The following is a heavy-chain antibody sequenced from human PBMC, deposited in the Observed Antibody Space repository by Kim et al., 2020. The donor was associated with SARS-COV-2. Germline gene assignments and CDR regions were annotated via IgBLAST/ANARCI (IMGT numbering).Heavy chain of an antibody. J-gene: IGHJ4*01. Sequence: GGSLRLSCGASGFTFSSHGMNWVRQAPGKGLEWIAFISTSNNNKYYADSVKGRFTISRDSAKNSLYLQMNSLRDEDTAVYYCASRGYSGYDVKVWGKYY. D-gene: IGHD5-12*01. CDR1: GFTFSSHG. V-gene: IGHV3-48*02. CDR2: ISTSNNNK. CDR3: ASRGYSGYDVKVWGKYY.